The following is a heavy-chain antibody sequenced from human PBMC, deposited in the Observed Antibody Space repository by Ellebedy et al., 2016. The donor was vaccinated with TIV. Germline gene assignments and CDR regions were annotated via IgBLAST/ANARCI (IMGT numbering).Heavy chain of an antibody. CDR2: IYPGGSGP. V-gene: IGHV5-51*01. J-gene: IGHJ3*01. CDR3: VRGDGSKDDAFDF. Sequence: GESLKISCRGSGYTFTNYWIGWVRQMPESGLEWMGIIYPGGSGPRYSPSFQGHITISADKSTRTAFLQWSSRKASDAAMYYCVRGDGSKDDAFDFWGQGTMVTVS. CDR1: GYTFTNYW.